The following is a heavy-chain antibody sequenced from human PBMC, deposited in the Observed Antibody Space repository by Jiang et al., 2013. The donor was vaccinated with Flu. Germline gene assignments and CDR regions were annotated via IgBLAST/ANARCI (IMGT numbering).Heavy chain of an antibody. J-gene: IGHJ4*02. CDR1: GGSFSGYY. Sequence: LLKPSETLSLTCAVYGGSFSGYYWSWIRQPPGKGLEWIGEINHSGSTNYNPSLKSRVTISVDTSKNQFSLKLSSVTAADTAVYYCARHRNGGLTPRWFGDSNFDYWGQGTLVTVSS. D-gene: IGHD3-10*01. CDR2: INHSGST. CDR3: ARHRNGGLTPRWFGDSNFDY. V-gene: IGHV4-34*01.